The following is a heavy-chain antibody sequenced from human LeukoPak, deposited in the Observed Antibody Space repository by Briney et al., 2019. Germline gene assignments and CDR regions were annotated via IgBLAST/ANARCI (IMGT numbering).Heavy chain of an antibody. D-gene: IGHD6-19*01. Sequence: PSETLSLTSAVSGYSISSGYYWGWIRQPPGKGLEWIGSIYHSGSTYYNPSLKSRVTISVDTSKNQFTLKLSSVTAADTAVYYCARDDEYSGWYEGCAFDIWGQGTMVTVSS. V-gene: IGHV4-38-2*02. CDR3: ARDDEYSGWYEGCAFDI. CDR1: GYSISSGYY. J-gene: IGHJ3*02. CDR2: IYHSGST.